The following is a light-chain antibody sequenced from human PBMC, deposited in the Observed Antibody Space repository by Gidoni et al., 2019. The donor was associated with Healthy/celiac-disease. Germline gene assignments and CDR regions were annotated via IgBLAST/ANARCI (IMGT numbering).Light chain of an antibody. CDR1: QSVSSSY. V-gene: IGKV3-20*01. CDR3: QQYGSSPRT. CDR2: GAS. Sequence: LTHPPGTLSLSPGERSTLSCRASQSVSSSYLAWYQQKPGQAPRILIDGASSRATGIPDRFSGSGSGTDFTLTISRLEPEDFAVYYCQQYGSSPRTFGQGTKVEIK. J-gene: IGKJ1*01.